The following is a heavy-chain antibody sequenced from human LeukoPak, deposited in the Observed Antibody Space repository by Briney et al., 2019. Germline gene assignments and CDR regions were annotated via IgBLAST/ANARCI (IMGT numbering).Heavy chain of an antibody. D-gene: IGHD6-13*01. CDR2: ISYDGSNK. CDR1: GFTFSSYD. J-gene: IGHJ1*01. Sequence: GGSLRLSCAASGFTFSSYDMHWVRQAPGKGLEWVAVISYDGSNKYYADSVKGRFTISRDNSKNTLYLHMNSLRAEDTAVYYCAKGIAAAGIPSAEYFQHWGQGTLVTVSS. CDR3: AKGIAAAGIPSAEYFQH. V-gene: IGHV3-30*18.